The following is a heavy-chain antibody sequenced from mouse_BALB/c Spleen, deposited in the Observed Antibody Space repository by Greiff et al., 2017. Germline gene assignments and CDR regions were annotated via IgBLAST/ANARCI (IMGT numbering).Heavy chain of an antibody. D-gene: IGHD2-1*01. CDR2: INPSNGGT. J-gene: IGHJ3*01. V-gene: IGHV1S81*02. Sequence: VKLQESGAELVKPGASVKLSCKASGYTFTSYYMYWVKQRPGQGLEWIGEINPSNGGTNFNEKFKSKATLTVDKSSSTAYMQLSSLTSEDSAVYYCTRSRGNYDWFAYWGQGTLVTVSA. CDR3: TRSRGNYDWFAY. CDR1: GYTFTSYY.